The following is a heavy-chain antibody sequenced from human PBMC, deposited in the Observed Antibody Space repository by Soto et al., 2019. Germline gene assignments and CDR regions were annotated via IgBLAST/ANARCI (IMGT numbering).Heavy chain of an antibody. D-gene: IGHD2-2*01. J-gene: IGHJ4*02. CDR2: IDPSDSYT. CDR1: VYSFTSYW. CDR3: ARHLTVPAANDY. V-gene: IGHV5-10-1*01. Sequence: PGESLRISCQGSVYSFTSYWISWLRQMPVKGLEWMGRIDPSDSYTNYSPSFQGHVTISADKSISTAYLQWSSLKASDTAMYYCARHLTVPAANDYWGQGTLVTVSS.